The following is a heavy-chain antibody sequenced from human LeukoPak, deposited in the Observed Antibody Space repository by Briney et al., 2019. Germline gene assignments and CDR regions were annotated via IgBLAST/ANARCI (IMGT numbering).Heavy chain of an antibody. D-gene: IGHD1-7*01. CDR2: ISGSSSYI. CDR3: ARDSGNYLDAFDI. CDR1: GFTFSSYS. J-gene: IGHJ3*02. Sequence: GGSLRLSCAASGFTFSSYSMNWVRQAPGKGLEWVSSISGSSSYIYYADSVKGRFTISRRNAKNSLYLQMNSLRAEDTAVYYCARDSGNYLDAFDIWGQGTMVTVSS. V-gene: IGHV3-21*01.